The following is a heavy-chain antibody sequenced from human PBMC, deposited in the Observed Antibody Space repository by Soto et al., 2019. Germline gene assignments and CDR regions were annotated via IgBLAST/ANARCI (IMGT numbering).Heavy chain of an antibody. CDR3: AKDKQPDGIWDIDW. CDR1: GFDFYLYT. V-gene: IGHV3-23*01. Sequence: PGGSLRLSCVASGFDFYLYTMNWVRQAPGKGLEWVSGIYGNGAETFHADSVKGRFTISRDNTRNTVYLQMNSLRDEDTAVYYCAKDKQPDGIWDIDWWGQGTRVTVSS. CDR2: IYGNGAET. D-gene: IGHD1-1*01. J-gene: IGHJ4*02.